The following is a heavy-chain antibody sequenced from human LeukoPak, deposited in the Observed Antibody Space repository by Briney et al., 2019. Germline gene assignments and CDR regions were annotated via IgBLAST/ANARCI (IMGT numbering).Heavy chain of an antibody. J-gene: IGHJ5*02. D-gene: IGHD3-3*01. CDR1: GYTFTGYY. CDR3: GRDNVLEWLLQGFDP. Sequence: ASVKVSCKASGYTFTGYYIHWVRQAPGQGLEWMGWIDPNSGVTTYAQNFQGGVTMTGDTSISTAYMELNMLMSYDTAVYYCGRDNVLEWLLQGFDPWGQGTLVTVSS. V-gene: IGHV1-2*02. CDR2: IDPNSGVT.